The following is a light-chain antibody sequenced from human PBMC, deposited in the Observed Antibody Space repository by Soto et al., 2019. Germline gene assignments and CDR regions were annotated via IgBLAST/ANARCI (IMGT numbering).Light chain of an antibody. CDR3: QQYNNWPRT. CDR1: QSVSSN. J-gene: IGKJ1*01. Sequence: EIVMTQSPATLSVSPGERATLSCRASQSVSSNLAWDQQKPGQAPKLLIYGASTRATGIPARFSGSGSGTEFTPTIRSLQSEDFAVYYWQQYNNWPRTFGQGTKVEIK. CDR2: GAS. V-gene: IGKV3-15*01.